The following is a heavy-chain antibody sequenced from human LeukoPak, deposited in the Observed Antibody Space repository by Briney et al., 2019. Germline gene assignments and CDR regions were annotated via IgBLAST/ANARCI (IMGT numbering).Heavy chain of an antibody. CDR2: IIPILGIA. D-gene: IGHD2-2*01. Sequence: SVKVSCKASGGTFSSYAISWVRQAPGQGLEWMGRIIPILGIANYAQKFQGRVTITADKSTGTAYMELSSLRSEDTAVYYCARGSSTSPYGMDVWGQGTTVTVSS. CDR3: ARGSSTSPYGMDV. CDR1: GGTFSSYA. V-gene: IGHV1-69*04. J-gene: IGHJ6*02.